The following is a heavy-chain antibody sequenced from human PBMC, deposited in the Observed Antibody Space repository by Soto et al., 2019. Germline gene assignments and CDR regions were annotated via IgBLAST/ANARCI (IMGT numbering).Heavy chain of an antibody. D-gene: IGHD3-3*01. Sequence: GGSLRLSCTASGFTFDDYGMSWARQAPGKGLEWVSGVNWNGGSTGYADSVKGRFTISRDNAKNSLYLQMDSLKTEDTAVYYCTTDANRYDLWTGYTFDYWGQGTPVTVSS. V-gene: IGHV3-20*04. J-gene: IGHJ4*02. CDR2: VNWNGGST. CDR1: GFTFDDYG. CDR3: TTDANRYDLWTGYTFDY.